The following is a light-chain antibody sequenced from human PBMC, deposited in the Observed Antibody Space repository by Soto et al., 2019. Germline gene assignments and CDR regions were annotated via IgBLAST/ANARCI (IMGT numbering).Light chain of an antibody. Sequence: QSALTQPASVSGSPGQSITISCTGTSSDVGGYNYVSWYQLHPGKAPKLMIYEVSNRPSGVSNRFSGSKSGNTASLTISGIQAEDEADYYGSSYTSSFTPYVFGTGTKVTVL. CDR3: SSYTSSFTPYV. CDR1: SSDVGGYNY. CDR2: EVS. V-gene: IGLV2-14*01. J-gene: IGLJ1*01.